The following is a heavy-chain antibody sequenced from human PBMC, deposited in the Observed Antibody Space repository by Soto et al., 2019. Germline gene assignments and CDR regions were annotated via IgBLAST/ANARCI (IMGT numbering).Heavy chain of an antibody. CDR1: GFSFSSQA. CDR3: ARDIYSYGSVGTPDI. D-gene: IGHD5-18*01. CDR2: ISNDGNRQ. V-gene: IGHV3-30-3*01. Sequence: QEQLMESGGGVVQPGRSLRLSCVASGFSFSSQAMHWVRQAPGKGLEWVAAISNDGNRQLYADSVKDRFTISRDNSRNTLDLQMHNLRAEDTGVYFCARDIYSYGSVGTPDIWGQGTMVTFSS. J-gene: IGHJ3*02.